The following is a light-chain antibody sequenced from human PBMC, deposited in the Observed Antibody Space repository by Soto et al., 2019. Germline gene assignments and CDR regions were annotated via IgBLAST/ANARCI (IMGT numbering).Light chain of an antibody. V-gene: IGKV3-11*01. J-gene: IGKJ1*01. CDR3: QQYVTSSPRT. Sequence: EIVLTQSPATLSLSPGERATLSCRASQSVGTFFAWYQQKPGQAPRLLIYDASNRATGIPARFSGSGSGTDFTLTITRLEPEDFAVYYCQQYVTSSPRTFGQGTKVDIK. CDR2: DAS. CDR1: QSVGTF.